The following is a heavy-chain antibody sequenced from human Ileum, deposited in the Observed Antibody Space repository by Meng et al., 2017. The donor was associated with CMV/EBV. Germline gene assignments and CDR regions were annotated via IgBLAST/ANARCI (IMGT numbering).Heavy chain of an antibody. V-gene: IGHV4-61*01. J-gene: IGHJ5*02. Sequence: CTVSGASVDTDPYHWIWIRQPPGKGLEWIAHSYYYGGMKENPSLKSRISISLDTSRNQFSLKLASVIATDTAVYYCVALMQGGGGRGPWGQGTLVTVSS. CDR3: VALMQGGGGRGP. CDR2: SYYYGGM. D-gene: IGHD3-16*01. CDR1: GASVDTDPYH.